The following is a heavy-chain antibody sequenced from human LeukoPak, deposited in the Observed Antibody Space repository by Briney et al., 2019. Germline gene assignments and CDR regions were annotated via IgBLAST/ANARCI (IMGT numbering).Heavy chain of an antibody. CDR1: GYTFTSYD. Sequence: ASVKVSCKASGYTFTSYDINWVRQATGQGLEWMGWMNPNSGNTGYAQKFQGRVTITRNTSISTAYMELSSLRSEDTAVYYCARRGTSWPDAFDIWGQGTMVTVSS. J-gene: IGHJ3*02. V-gene: IGHV1-8*03. D-gene: IGHD2-2*01. CDR3: ARRGTSWPDAFDI. CDR2: MNPNSGNT.